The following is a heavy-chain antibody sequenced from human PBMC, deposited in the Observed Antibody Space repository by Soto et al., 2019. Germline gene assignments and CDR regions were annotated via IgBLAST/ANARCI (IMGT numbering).Heavy chain of an antibody. Sequence: GGSLRLSCAASGFTFSSYGMHWVRQAPGKGLEWVAVISYDGSNKYYADSVKGRFTISRDNSKNTLYLQMNSLRAEDTAVYYCAKLPLGVGDYDFDYWGQGTLVTVSS. CDR1: GFTFSSYG. CDR2: ISYDGSNK. D-gene: IGHD4-17*01. CDR3: AKLPLGVGDYDFDY. J-gene: IGHJ4*02. V-gene: IGHV3-30*18.